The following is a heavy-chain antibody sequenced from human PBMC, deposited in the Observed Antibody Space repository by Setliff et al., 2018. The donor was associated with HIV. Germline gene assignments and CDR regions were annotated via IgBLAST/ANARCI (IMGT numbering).Heavy chain of an antibody. CDR2: IMALFQRT. D-gene: IGHD6-13*01. V-gene: IGHV1-2*02. CDR3: ARGRMAAAGMFVPRALDY. J-gene: IGHJ4*02. CDR1: GYTFTDYY. Sequence: ASVKVSCKASGYTFTDYYIHWVRQAPGQGLEWMGEIMALFQRTQYAQKFQGRVTFTTDESTSTAYMELRSLRSDDTAIFYCARGRMAAAGMFVPRALDYWGQGTLVTVSS.